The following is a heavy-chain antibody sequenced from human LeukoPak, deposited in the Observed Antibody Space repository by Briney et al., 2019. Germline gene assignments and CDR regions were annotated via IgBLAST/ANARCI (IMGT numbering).Heavy chain of an antibody. CDR3: AREASSGWYHLDY. D-gene: IGHD6-19*01. J-gene: IGHJ4*02. CDR1: GYTFTSYA. V-gene: IGHV1-3*01. CDR2: INAGNGNT. Sequence: GASVKVSCKASGYTFTSYAMHWVRQAPGQRLEWMGWINAGNGNTKYSQKFQGRVTITRDTSASTAYMELSSLRSEDTAVYYCAREASSGWYHLDYWGQGALVTVSS.